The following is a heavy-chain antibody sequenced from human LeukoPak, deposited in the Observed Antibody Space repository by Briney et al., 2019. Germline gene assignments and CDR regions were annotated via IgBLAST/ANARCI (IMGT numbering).Heavy chain of an antibody. D-gene: IGHD4-23*01. J-gene: IGHJ2*01. CDR1: GGSISSYY. CDR2: IYYSGST. Sequence: SETLSLTCTVSGGSISSYYWSWIRQPPGKGLEWIGYIYYSGSTNYNPSLKSRVTISVDTSKNQFSLKLSSVTAADTAVYYCASTTVVAVHWYFDLWGRGTLVTVSS. V-gene: IGHV4-59*01. CDR3: ASTTVVAVHWYFDL.